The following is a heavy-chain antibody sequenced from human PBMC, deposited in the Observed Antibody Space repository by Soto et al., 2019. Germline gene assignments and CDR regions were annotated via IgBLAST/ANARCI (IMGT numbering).Heavy chain of an antibody. CDR1: GFTFSSYA. D-gene: IGHD3-22*01. V-gene: IGHV3-23*01. CDR3: AKDLLPQYDSSIMGHAFDI. Sequence: GGSLRLSCAASGFTFSSYAMSWVRQAPGKGLEWVSAISGSGGSTYYADSVKGRFTISRDNSKNTLYLQMNSLRAEDTAVYYCAKDLLPQYDSSIMGHAFDIWGQGTMVTGSS. J-gene: IGHJ3*02. CDR2: ISGSGGST.